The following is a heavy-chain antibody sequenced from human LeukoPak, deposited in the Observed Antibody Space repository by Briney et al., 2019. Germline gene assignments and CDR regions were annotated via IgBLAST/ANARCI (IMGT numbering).Heavy chain of an antibody. CDR2: INHSGST. CDR3: ASHPRAVAGTGPGWYYYYYYMDV. D-gene: IGHD6-19*01. J-gene: IGHJ6*03. CDR1: GFTFSSYE. Sequence: PGGSLRLSCAASGFTFSSYEMNWVRQPPGKGLEWIGEINHSGSTNYNPSLKSRVTISVDTSKNQFSLKLSSVTAADTAVYYCASHPRAVAGTGPGWYYYYYYMDVWGKGTTVTVSS. V-gene: IGHV4-34*01.